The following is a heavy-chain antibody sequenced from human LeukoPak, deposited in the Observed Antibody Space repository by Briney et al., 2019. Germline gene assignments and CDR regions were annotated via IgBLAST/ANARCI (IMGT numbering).Heavy chain of an antibody. V-gene: IGHV4-59*12. J-gene: IGHJ4*02. D-gene: IGHD3-22*01. CDR1: GGSISSYY. CDR3: ASTTYYYDSSGYYSLFDY. Sequence: RTSETLSLTCTVSGGSISSYYWSWIRQPPGKGLEWIGYIYYSGSTNYNPSLTNYNPSLKSRVTISGDTSKKQFSLKLSSVTAADTAVYYCASTTYYYDSSGYYSLFDYWGQGTLVTVSS. CDR2: IYYSGSTNYNPSLT.